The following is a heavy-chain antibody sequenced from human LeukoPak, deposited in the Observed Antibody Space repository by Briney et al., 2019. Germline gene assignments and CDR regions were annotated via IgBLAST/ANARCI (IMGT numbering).Heavy chain of an antibody. V-gene: IGHV3-74*01. D-gene: IGHD6-6*01. J-gene: IGHJ4*02. CDR2: IHSDGNVT. CDR3: AREASYSSTSDY. Sequence: VSRIHSDGNVTRYADSVKGRFTISRDNAKNTLFLQMNSLRAEDTAVYYCAREASYSSTSDYWGQGTLVTVSS.